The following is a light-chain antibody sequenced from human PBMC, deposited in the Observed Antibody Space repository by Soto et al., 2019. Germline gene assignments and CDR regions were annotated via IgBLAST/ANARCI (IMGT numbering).Light chain of an antibody. J-gene: IGLJ3*02. CDR3: CSYAGNRYFWV. V-gene: IGLV2-23*01. CDR2: EAS. Sequence: QSALTQPASVSGSPGQSITISCTGTSSDVGSYNVVSWYQQHPGKAPKLIIFEASERPSGVSNRFSGSKSGNTASLTVSGLQAEDEANYFCCSYAGNRYFWVFGGGTKVTVL. CDR1: SSDVGSYNV.